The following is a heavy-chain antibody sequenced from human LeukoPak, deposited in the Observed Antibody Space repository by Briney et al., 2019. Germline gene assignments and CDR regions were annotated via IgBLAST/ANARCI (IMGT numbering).Heavy chain of an antibody. CDR2: ISYDGSNK. D-gene: IGHD6-6*01. Sequence: GGSLRLSCAASGFTFSSYAMHWVRQAPGKGLEWVAVISYDGSNKYYADSVKGRFTISRDNSKSTLYLQMNSLRAEDTAVYYCAREHSSSSAFDYWGQGTLVTVSS. J-gene: IGHJ4*02. V-gene: IGHV3-30*04. CDR3: AREHSSSSAFDY. CDR1: GFTFSSYA.